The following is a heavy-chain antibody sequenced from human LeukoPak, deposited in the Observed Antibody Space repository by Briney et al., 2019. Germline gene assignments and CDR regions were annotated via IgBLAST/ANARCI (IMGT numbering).Heavy chain of an antibody. CDR1: GVSISSSSYY. J-gene: IGHJ4*02. CDR2: IYYSGST. Sequence: SETLSLTCTVSGVSISSSSYYWGWLRQPPGKGLEWIGSIYYSGSTYYNPSLKSRVTISVDTSKNQFSLKLSSVTAADTAVYYCARTGVEMAEAGWGQGTLVTVSS. V-gene: IGHV4-39*07. D-gene: IGHD5-24*01. CDR3: ARTGVEMAEAG.